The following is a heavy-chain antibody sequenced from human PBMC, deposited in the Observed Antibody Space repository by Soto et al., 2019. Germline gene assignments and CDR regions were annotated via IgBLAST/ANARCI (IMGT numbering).Heavy chain of an antibody. CDR1: GGSFSCYY. V-gene: IGHV4-34*01. J-gene: IGHJ5*02. D-gene: IGHD3-3*01. CDR3: ARVRDWFDP. CDR2: IDHSGYT. Sequence: SETLSLTCAVDGGSFSCYYWNLIRQPPGKGLEWIGEIDHSGYTNYNPSLKSRVTISVDTSKNQFSLRLTSVTAADTAVYYCARVRDWFDPWGQGTLVTVSS.